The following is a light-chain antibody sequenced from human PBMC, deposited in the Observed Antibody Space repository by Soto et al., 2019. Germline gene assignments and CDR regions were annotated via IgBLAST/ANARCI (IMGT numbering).Light chain of an antibody. J-gene: IGKJ2*01. V-gene: IGKV3-11*01. CDR3: LQYGSSAHT. Sequence: EIVLTQSPDTLSLSPGERATLSCRASQSVNNYLAWYQQVHGQAPRLLIYDASKRATGIPARFSGSGSGTDFTLTISSLEPEDSAVYYCLQYGSSAHTFGQGTKVEIK. CDR1: QSVNNY. CDR2: DAS.